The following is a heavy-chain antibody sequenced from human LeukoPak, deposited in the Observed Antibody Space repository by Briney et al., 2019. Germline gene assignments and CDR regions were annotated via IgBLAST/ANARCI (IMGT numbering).Heavy chain of an antibody. J-gene: IGHJ4*02. D-gene: IGHD3-16*01. CDR2: INHSGST. Sequence: PSETLSLTCAVYGGSFSGYYWSWIRQPPGKGLEWIGEINHSGSTNYNPSLKSRVTISVDTSKNQFSLKLSSVTAADTAVYYCARGALLPDRFFDYWGQGTLVTVSS. CDR1: GGSFSGYY. V-gene: IGHV4-34*09. CDR3: ARGALLPDRFFDY.